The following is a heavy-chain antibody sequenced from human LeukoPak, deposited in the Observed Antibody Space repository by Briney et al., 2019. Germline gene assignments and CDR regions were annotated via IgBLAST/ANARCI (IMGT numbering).Heavy chain of an antibody. V-gene: IGHV3-74*01. CDR3: ARDFSEKYSLDY. Sequence: GGSLRLSCAASGFTFSDFWMHWVRQAPGKGLVWVSRINSGGTVTNYADSVKGRFTISRDNSKNTVYLQMDSLRAEDTALYYCARDFSEKYSLDYWGQGTLLTVSS. CDR1: GFTFSDFW. D-gene: IGHD2-15*01. CDR2: INSGGTVT. J-gene: IGHJ4*02.